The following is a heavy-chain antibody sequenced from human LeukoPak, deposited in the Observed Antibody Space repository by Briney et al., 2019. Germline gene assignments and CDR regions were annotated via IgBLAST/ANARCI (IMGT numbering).Heavy chain of an antibody. V-gene: IGHV1-8*03. CDR1: GYTFTSYD. CDR2: MNPNSGNT. CDR3: ARGERSYQLLVYYFDY. D-gene: IGHD2-2*01. Sequence: ASVKVSCKASGYTFTSYDINWVRQATGQGLEWMGWMNPNSGNTGYAQKFQGRVTITRNTSISTAYMELSSLRAEDTAVYYCARGERSYQLLVYYFDYWGQGTLVTVSS. J-gene: IGHJ4*02.